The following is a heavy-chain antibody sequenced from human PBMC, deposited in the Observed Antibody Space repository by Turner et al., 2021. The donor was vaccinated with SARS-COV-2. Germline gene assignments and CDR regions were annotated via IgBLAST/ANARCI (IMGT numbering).Heavy chain of an antibody. CDR2: ISWNSGSI. CDR3: ARDTIAASGTSDY. J-gene: IGHJ4*02. D-gene: IGHD6-13*01. CDR1: GFTFDDYD. Sequence: EVQLVESGGGLVQPGRSLRLSCAASGFTFDDYDMHWVRQAPGKGLEWVSGISWNSGSIGYADSVKGRFTISRDNAKNSLYLQMNSLRAEDTAVYYCARDTIAASGTSDYWGQGTLVTVSS. V-gene: IGHV3-9*01.